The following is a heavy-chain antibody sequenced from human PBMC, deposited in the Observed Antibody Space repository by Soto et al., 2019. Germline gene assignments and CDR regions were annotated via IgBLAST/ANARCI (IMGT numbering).Heavy chain of an antibody. CDR1: CGSISSNSYY. CDR3: ALGYCSGGTCWDFDY. J-gene: IGHJ4*02. CDR2: VYYTGNT. Sequence: PSETLSLTCTVSCGSISSNSYYWGWVRQPPGKGLEWIGAVYYTGNTYYNPSLKSRVTISVDTSRNQFSLKLSSVTAADTALYYCALGYCSGGTCWDFDYWGQGTLVTVSS. D-gene: IGHD2-15*01. V-gene: IGHV4-39*01.